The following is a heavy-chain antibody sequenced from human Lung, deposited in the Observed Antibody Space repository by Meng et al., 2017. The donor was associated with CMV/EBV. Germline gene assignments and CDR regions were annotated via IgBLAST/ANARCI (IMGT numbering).Heavy chain of an antibody. Sequence: GESLKISCAASGFSFSDYYMDWVRQAPEKGLEWVGRIRNKANSYTTEYAASVKGRLIISRDDSENSLNLQMNSLKTEDTAVYYCTRAVSYSGRSYFDSWGQGTLVTVPS. CDR2: IRNKANSYTT. CDR1: GFSFSDYY. J-gene: IGHJ4*02. V-gene: IGHV3-72*01. D-gene: IGHD1-26*01. CDR3: TRAVSYSGRSYFDS.